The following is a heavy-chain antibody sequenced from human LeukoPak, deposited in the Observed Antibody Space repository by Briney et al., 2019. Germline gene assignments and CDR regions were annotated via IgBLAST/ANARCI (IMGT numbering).Heavy chain of an antibody. J-gene: IGHJ4*02. V-gene: IGHV4-39*07. D-gene: IGHD6-13*01. CDR3: ASSPFAAAGTLDY. Sequence: PSETLSLTCTVSGGSISSDTYYWGWIRQSPGKGLEWIGSVFYSGTTYYNPSLKSRVTMSVDTSKNQFSLKLSSVTAADTAVYYCASSPFAAAGTLDYWGQGTLVTVSS. CDR2: VFYSGTT. CDR1: GGSISSDTYY.